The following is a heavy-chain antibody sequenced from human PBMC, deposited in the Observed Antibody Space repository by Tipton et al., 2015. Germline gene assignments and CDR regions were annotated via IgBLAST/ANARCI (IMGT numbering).Heavy chain of an antibody. V-gene: IGHV3-48*03. J-gene: IGHJ4*02. CDR3: ARDRHDSSGYYYYFDY. CDR2: ITSSGTPR. CDR1: GFTFSRYE. D-gene: IGHD3-22*01. Sequence: SLRLSWAASGFTFSRYEVNWVRQAPGKGLEWVSKITSSGTPRFYTASVKGRFTISRDNAKNSLYLQMNSLRVEDTAVYYCARDRHDSSGYYYYFDYWGQGPLVPVSS.